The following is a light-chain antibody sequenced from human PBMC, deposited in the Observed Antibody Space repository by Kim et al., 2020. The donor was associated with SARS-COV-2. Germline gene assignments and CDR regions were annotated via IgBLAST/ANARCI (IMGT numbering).Light chain of an antibody. CDR2: DVS. CDR3: SSYTSSSF. V-gene: IGLV2-14*03. J-gene: IGLJ1*01. CDR1: SSDVGGYNY. Sequence: QSALTQPASVSGSPGQSITISCTGTSSDVGGYNYVSWYQQHPGKAPKLMIYDVSNRPSGVSNRFSGSKSGNTASPTNSGLQAEDEADYYCSSYTSSSFFGTGTKVTVL.